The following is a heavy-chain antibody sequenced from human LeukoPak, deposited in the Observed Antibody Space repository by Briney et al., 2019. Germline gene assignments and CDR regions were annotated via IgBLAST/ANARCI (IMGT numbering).Heavy chain of an antibody. Sequence: GSLRLSCAASGFTFRSYSMSWVRQAPGKGLEWVSGTSGSGGSTYYAGSVKGRFTISRDNSKNTLYLQMNSLRVEDTAVYYCAKNGGSQCYSHLDSWGQGTLVTVSS. CDR3: AKNGGSQCYSHLDS. CDR1: GFTFRSYS. V-gene: IGHV3-23*01. CDR2: TSGSGGST. D-gene: IGHD2-15*01. J-gene: IGHJ4*02.